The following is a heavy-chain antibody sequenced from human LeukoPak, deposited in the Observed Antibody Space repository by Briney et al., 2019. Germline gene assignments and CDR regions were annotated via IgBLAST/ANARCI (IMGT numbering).Heavy chain of an antibody. D-gene: IGHD3-16*02. Sequence: ASVKVSCKASGYTFTSHSINWVRQAPGQGLEWMGWINMNTGNPTYAQGFAGRFVFSLDASASTAYMQIISLRAEDTAVYYCARDRSIVHFDFWGQGTLVTVSS. CDR3: ARDRSIVHFDF. J-gene: IGHJ4*02. CDR2: INMNTGNP. CDR1: GYTFTSHS. V-gene: IGHV7-4-1*02.